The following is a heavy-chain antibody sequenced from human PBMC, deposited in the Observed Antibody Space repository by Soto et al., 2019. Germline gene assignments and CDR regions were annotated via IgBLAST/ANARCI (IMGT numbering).Heavy chain of an antibody. CDR3: AHSHPYSSGWYRGGNRFDP. J-gene: IGHJ5*02. V-gene: IGHV2-5*02. Sequence: QITLKESGPTLVKPTQTLTLTCTFSGFSLSTSGVGVGWIRQPPGKALEWLALIYWDDDKRYSPSLKSRLTITKDNSKNQVVLTMNNMDPVATATYYCAHSHPYSSGWYRGGNRFDPWGQGTLVTVSS. CDR1: GFSLSTSGVG. D-gene: IGHD6-19*01. CDR2: IYWDDDK.